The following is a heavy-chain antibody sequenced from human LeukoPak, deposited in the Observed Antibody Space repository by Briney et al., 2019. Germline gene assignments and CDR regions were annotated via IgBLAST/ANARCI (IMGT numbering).Heavy chain of an antibody. V-gene: IGHV4-39*01. CDR1: GGSVSSRLNY. Sequence: PSETLSLTCTVSGGSVSSRLNYWGWIRQPPGKGLEWIGNTYYTGSTYSNPTLKSRVTMSVDTSKNQFSLKLNSVAAADTAVYYCARLSKGRYFDYIFDYWGQGTLLTVSS. D-gene: IGHD3-9*01. CDR2: TYYTGST. J-gene: IGHJ4*02. CDR3: ARLSKGRYFDYIFDY.